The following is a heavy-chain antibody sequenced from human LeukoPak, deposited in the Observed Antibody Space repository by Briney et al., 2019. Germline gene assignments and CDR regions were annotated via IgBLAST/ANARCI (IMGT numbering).Heavy chain of an antibody. CDR2: IIPIFGTA. D-gene: IGHD2-8*01. Sequence: SVKVSCKASGGTFSSYAISWVRQAPGQGLEWMGGIIPIFGTANYAQKFQGRVTITADESTSTAYMELSSLRSEDTAVYYCAGATHYCTNGVCSWGQGTLVTVSS. V-gene: IGHV1-69*01. J-gene: IGHJ4*02. CDR3: AGATHYCTNGVCS. CDR1: GGTFSSYA.